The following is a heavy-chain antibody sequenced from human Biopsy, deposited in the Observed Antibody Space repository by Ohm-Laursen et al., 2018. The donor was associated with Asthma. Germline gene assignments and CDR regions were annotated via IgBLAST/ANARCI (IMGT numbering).Heavy chain of an antibody. D-gene: IGHD3-10*01. CDR2: ISVYNGNT. J-gene: IGHJ6*02. CDR1: GYTFNSAG. V-gene: IGHV1-18*01. CDR3: ARAVDYSHYYGIDV. Sequence: ASVKVSCKPSGYTFNSAGITWVRQAPGQGLEWMGWISVYNGNTKVAQKLQDRVTMITDTSTSTAYIELRSLRSDDTAAYFCARAVDYSHYYGIDVWGQGTTITVS.